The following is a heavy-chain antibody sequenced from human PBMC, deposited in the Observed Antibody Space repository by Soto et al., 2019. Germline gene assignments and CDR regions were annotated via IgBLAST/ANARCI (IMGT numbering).Heavy chain of an antibody. J-gene: IGHJ6*02. CDR1: GGSFSGYY. D-gene: IGHD3-22*01. V-gene: IGHV4-30-4*08. Sequence: SETLSLTCAVYGGSFSGYYWSWIRQPPGKGLEWIGYIYYSGSTYYNPSLKSRVTISVDTSKNQFSLKLSSVTAADTAVYYCARGLGGDSSGYFSFYYYYGMDVWGQGTTVTVSS. CDR3: ARGLGGDSSGYFSFYYYYGMDV. CDR2: IYYSGST.